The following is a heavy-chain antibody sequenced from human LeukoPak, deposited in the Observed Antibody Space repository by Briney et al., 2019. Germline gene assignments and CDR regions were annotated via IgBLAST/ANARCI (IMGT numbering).Heavy chain of an antibody. CDR1: GYTFSSSD. CDR3: VRLELRGVIGP. J-gene: IGHJ5*02. V-gene: IGHV1-8*01. D-gene: IGHD3-10*01. CDR2: MNPDSGNT. Sequence: ASVKVSCKASGYTFSSSDINWVRQARGLGLEWMGWMNPDSGNTGYAQKFQGRISMTRDTSTRTAYMELSSLVSEDTALYYCVRLELRGVIGPWGQGTLVTVSS.